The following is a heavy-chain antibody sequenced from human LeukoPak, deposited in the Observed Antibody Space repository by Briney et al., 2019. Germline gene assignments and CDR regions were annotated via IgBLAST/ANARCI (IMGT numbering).Heavy chain of an antibody. D-gene: IGHD5-24*01. J-gene: IGHJ4*02. CDR2: ISWNSGSI. CDR3: AKTKGLQLGIGIVY. Sequence: PGGSLRLSCAASGFTFDDYAMHWVRQAPGKGLEWVSGISWNSGSIGYADSVKGRFTISRDNAKNSLYLQMNSLRAEDTALYYCAKTKGLQLGIGIVYWGQGTLVTVSS. V-gene: IGHV3-9*01. CDR1: GFTFDDYA.